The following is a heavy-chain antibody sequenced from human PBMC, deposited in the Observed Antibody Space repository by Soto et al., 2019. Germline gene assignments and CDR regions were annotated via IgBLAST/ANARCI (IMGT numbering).Heavy chain of an antibody. CDR3: ARSSIEPRVFMYPFDS. J-gene: IGHJ4*02. CDR1: GFTFSNSA. D-gene: IGHD6-6*01. Sequence: SVKVSCKTSGFTFSNSAVQWVRQARGRPLEWIGWIGVGRGNTNYLQNLQGRITITRDTSTSTAYMELSSLTSEDTAVYYCARSSIEPRVFMYPFDSWGQGTLVTVSS. V-gene: IGHV1-58*01. CDR2: IGVGRGNT.